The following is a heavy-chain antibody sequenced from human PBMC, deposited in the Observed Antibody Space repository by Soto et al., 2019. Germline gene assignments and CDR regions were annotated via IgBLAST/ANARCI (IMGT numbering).Heavy chain of an antibody. CDR1: GYTFTSYY. CDR2: INPSGGST. D-gene: IGHD6-13*01. J-gene: IGHJ6*03. V-gene: IGHV1-46*03. Sequence: QVQLVQSGAEVKKPGASVKVSCKASGYTFTSYYMHWVRQAPGQGLEWMGIINPSGGSTSYAQKFQGRVTMTRDTYTSTVYMELSSLRSEDTAVYYCARGYSSSWYPPYYYYYYMDVWGKGTTVTVSS. CDR3: ARGYSSSWYPPYYYYYYMDV.